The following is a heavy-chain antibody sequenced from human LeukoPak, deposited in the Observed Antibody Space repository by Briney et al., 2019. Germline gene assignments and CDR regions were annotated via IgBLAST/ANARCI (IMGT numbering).Heavy chain of an antibody. J-gene: IGHJ4*02. CDR3: AKARIAVAGTPDY. D-gene: IGHD6-19*01. Sequence: GGSLRLSCAASGFTFDDYGMSWVRQAPGRGLEWVSGINWNGGSTGFADSVKGRFTISRDNAKNSLYLQMNSLRAEDTALYYCAKARIAVAGTPDYWGQGTLVTVSS. CDR2: INWNGGST. V-gene: IGHV3-20*04. CDR1: GFTFDDYG.